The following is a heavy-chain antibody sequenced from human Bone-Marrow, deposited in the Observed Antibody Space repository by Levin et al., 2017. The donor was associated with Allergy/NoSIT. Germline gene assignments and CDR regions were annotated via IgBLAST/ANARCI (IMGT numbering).Heavy chain of an antibody. CDR3: AKDHPWELLFYFDY. D-gene: IGHD1-26*01. V-gene: IGHV3-30*18. Sequence: LSLTCAASGFTFSSYGMHWVRQAPGKGLEWVAVISYDGSNKYYADSVKGRFTISRDNSKNTLYLQMNSLRAEDTAVYYCAKDHPWELLFYFDYWGQGTLVTVSS. CDR1: GFTFSSYG. CDR2: ISYDGSNK. J-gene: IGHJ4*02.